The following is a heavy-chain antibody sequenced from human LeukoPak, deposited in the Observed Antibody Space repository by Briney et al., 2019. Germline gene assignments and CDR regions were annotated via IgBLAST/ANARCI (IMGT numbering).Heavy chain of an antibody. CDR1: GGSISSGDYY. CDR3: ARDHILTGEFDY. D-gene: IGHD3-9*01. Sequence: SETPSLTCTVSGGSISSGDYYWSWIRQPPGKGLEWIGYIYYSGSTYFNPSLKSRVTISVDTSKNQFSLKLNSVTAADTAVYYCARDHILTGEFDYWGQGTLVTVS. CDR2: IYYSGST. V-gene: IGHV4-30-4*01. J-gene: IGHJ4*02.